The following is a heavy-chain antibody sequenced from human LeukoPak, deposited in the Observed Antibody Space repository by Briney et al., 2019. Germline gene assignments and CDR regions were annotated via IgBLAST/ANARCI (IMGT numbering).Heavy chain of an antibody. CDR2: INPNSGGT. V-gene: IGHV1-2*02. Sequence: ASVKVSCKVSGYTLTELSMHWVRQAPGKGLEWMGWINPNSGGTNYAQKFQGRLTLTRDLSTSTDYMELSSLRPDDTAVYFCARDTSEGDYAWWFDPWGQGTLVTVAS. CDR3: ARDTSEGDYAWWFDP. CDR1: GYTLTELS. J-gene: IGHJ5*02. D-gene: IGHD3-16*01.